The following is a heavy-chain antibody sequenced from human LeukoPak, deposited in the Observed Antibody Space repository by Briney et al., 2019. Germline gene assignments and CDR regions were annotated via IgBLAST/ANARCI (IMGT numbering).Heavy chain of an antibody. CDR1: GFTFSSYS. CDR3: ARESIQLWLKYFDY. V-gene: IGHV3-48*01. D-gene: IGHD5-18*01. Sequence: GGSLRLSCAASGFTFSSYSMNWVRQAPGKGLEWVSYISSSSSTIYYADSVKGRFTISRDNAKNSLYLQMNSLRAEDTAVYYCARESIQLWLKYFDYWGQGTLVTVPS. CDR2: ISSSSSTI. J-gene: IGHJ4*02.